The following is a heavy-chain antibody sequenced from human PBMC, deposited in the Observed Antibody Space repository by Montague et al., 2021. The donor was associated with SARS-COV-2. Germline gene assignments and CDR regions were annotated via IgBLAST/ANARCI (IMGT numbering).Heavy chain of an antibody. V-gene: IGHV3-23*01. CDR1: GFTFNSYT. Sequence: SLRLSCAASGFTFNSYTMRWVRQAPGKGLEWVSPISGSGDSTYYADSVKGRFTISRDDSKNTLYLQMNSLRTEGTAVYYCAKGRISTLTSVGYWGQGTLVTVSS. CDR2: ISGSGDST. J-gene: IGHJ4*02. D-gene: IGHD5/OR15-5a*01. CDR3: AKGRISTLTSVGY.